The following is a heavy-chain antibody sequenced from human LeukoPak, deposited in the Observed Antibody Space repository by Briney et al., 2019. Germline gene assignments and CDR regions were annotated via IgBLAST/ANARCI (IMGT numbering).Heavy chain of an antibody. CDR1: GGSISSYY. D-gene: IGHD3-10*01. CDR3: ARGSMVQGVFVDY. V-gene: IGHV4-59*01. CDR2: IYYSGST. Sequence: SETLSLTCTVSGGSISSYYWSWIRQPPGKGLEWIGYIYYSGSTNYNPSLKSRVTISVDTSKNQFSLKLSSVTAADTAVYYCARGSMVQGVFVDYWGQGTLVTVSS. J-gene: IGHJ4*02.